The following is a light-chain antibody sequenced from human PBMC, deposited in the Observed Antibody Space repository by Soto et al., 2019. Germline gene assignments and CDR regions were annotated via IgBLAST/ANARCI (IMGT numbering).Light chain of an antibody. CDR2: GVY. CDR3: QQRSNWPIT. J-gene: IGKJ5*01. CDR1: QSVHTF. Sequence: EIVLTQSPDTLSLSPGEGASLSCRASQSVHTFLAWYQQKPGQAPRLLISGVYSRAAGIPDRFSGSGSGTDFTLTISSLEPEDFAVYYCQQRSNWPITFGQGTQLEIK. V-gene: IGKV3-11*01.